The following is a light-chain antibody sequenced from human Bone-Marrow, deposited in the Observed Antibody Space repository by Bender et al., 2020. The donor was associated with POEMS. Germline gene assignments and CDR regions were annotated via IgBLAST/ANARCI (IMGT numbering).Light chain of an antibody. CDR2: EVT. V-gene: IGLV2-8*01. CDR1: SSDVGGYDY. CDR3: QSYDNSLSGVV. J-gene: IGLJ2*01. Sequence: QSALTQPPSASGSPGQSVTISCTGTSSDVGGYDYVSWYQQHPGKAPKIPIYEVTNRPPGVPNRFSGSKSGTSASLAITGLQAEDEADYYCQSYDNSLSGVVFGGGTKLTVL.